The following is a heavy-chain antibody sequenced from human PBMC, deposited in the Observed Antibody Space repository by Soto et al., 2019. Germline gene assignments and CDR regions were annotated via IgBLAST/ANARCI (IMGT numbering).Heavy chain of an antibody. V-gene: IGHV3-30*18. CDR2: ISYDGSNK. CDR3: AKDGGNPSHFDY. D-gene: IGHD2-15*01. J-gene: IGHJ4*02. Sequence: PGGSLRLSCAASGFIFSSYGMHWVRQAPGKGLEWVAVISYDGSNKYYADSVKGRFTISRDNSKNTLYLQMNSLRAEDTAVYYCAKDGGNPSHFDYWGQGTLVTVSS. CDR1: GFIFSSYG.